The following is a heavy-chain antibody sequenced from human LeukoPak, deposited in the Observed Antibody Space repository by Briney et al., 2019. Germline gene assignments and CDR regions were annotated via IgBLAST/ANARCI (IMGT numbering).Heavy chain of an antibody. CDR1: GFTFSSYA. CDR3: ARDVSVVRGVIIPPDY. Sequence: GGSLRLSCAASGFTFSSYAMHWVRQAPGKGLEWVAVISYDGSNKYYADSVKGRFTISRDNSKNTLYLQMNSLRAEDTAVYYCARDVSVVRGVIIPPDYWGQGTLVTVSS. D-gene: IGHD3-10*01. CDR2: ISYDGSNK. V-gene: IGHV3-30-3*01. J-gene: IGHJ4*02.